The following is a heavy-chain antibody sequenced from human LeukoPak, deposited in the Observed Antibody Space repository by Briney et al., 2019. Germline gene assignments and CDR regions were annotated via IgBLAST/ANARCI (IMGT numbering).Heavy chain of an antibody. Sequence: GGSLRLSCAASGFTFSSYGMSWVRQAPGKGLEWVSAIGGTGYSTYYADSVKGRFSISRDNSKNTLYLHMDSLRAEDTAVHYCAKVMNMIVVASIDSWGQGILVTVSS. V-gene: IGHV3-23*01. CDR3: AKVMNMIVVASIDS. J-gene: IGHJ4*02. CDR1: GFTFSSYG. CDR2: IGGTGYST. D-gene: IGHD3-22*01.